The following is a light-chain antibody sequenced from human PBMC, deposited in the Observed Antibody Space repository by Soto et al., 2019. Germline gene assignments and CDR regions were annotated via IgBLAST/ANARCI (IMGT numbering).Light chain of an antibody. CDR2: AAS. CDR3: QQLDSYLPIT. Sequence: DIQLTQSPSFLSASVGDRVTTTCRASQGISSYLAWYQQKPGKAPKLLIYAASTLQSGVPSRFSGSGSGTDFTLTISSLQPEDFATYYCQQLDSYLPITFGQGTRLEIK. V-gene: IGKV1-9*01. J-gene: IGKJ5*01. CDR1: QGISSY.